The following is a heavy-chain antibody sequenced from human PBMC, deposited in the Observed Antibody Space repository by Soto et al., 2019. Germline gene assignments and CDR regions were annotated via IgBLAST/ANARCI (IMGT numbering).Heavy chain of an antibody. V-gene: IGHV3-7*04. CDR3: SRDYYGPGPD. CDR2: IKEDGGKT. D-gene: IGHD3-22*01. CDR1: GLTLSRYW. Sequence: EVQLVESGGGLVQPGGSLRLSCVASGLTLSRYWMSWVRLAPGKGLEWVANIKEDGGKTYYVDSVKGRFTISRDNAKNSVYLQMNSLRVEDTAVYYCSRDYYGPGPDWGQGTLVIVSS. J-gene: IGHJ4*02.